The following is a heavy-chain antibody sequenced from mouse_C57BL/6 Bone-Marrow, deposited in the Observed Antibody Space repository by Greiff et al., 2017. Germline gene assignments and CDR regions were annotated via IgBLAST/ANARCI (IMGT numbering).Heavy chain of an antibody. J-gene: IGHJ2*01. V-gene: IGHV14-4*01. CDR1: GFNIKDDY. Sequence: VQLQQSGAELVRPGASVKLSCTASGFNIKDDYMHWVKQMPEQGLEWIGWIAPENGDTEYASKFQGKATIPSDTSSNTAYLQLSSLTSEATAVYYCTVFYYEYSYYCDYWGQGTTLTVSS. CDR2: IAPENGDT. CDR3: TVFYYEYSYYCDY. D-gene: IGHD2-4*01.